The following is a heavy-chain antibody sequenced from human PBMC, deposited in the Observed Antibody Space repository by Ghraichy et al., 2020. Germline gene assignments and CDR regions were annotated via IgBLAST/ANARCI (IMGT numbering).Heavy chain of an antibody. CDR1: GYTFTSYG. CDR3: ATGLAFYYDSSGYYYFDY. J-gene: IGHJ4*02. Sequence: ASVKVSCKASGYTFTSYGISWVRQASGQGLEWMGWISGYNGNTDYAQKFQGRVTMTTDTSTSTAYMELRSLRSDDTAVYYCATGLAFYYDSSGYYYFDYWGQGTLVTVSS. CDR2: ISGYNGNT. D-gene: IGHD3-22*01. V-gene: IGHV1-18*04.